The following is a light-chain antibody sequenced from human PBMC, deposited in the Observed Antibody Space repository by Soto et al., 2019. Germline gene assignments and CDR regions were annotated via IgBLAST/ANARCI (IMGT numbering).Light chain of an antibody. J-gene: IGLJ1*01. CDR1: GSDVGIYNY. V-gene: IGLV2-14*01. CDR3: SSYTTSSTRV. CDR2: EVS. Sequence: QSALTQPASVSGSPGQSIAISCTGSGSDVGIYNYVSWYQQHPGKVPKLIIYEVSNRPSGVPNRFSGSKSGNTASLTISGLQAEDEADYYCSSYTTSSTRVFGTGTKVTVL.